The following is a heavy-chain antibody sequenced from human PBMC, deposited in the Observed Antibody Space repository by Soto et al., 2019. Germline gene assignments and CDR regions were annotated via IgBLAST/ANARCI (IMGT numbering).Heavy chain of an antibody. V-gene: IGHV1-69*01. CDR3: ARPVEMVTISRSYLFY. D-gene: IGHD5-18*01. Sequence: QVQLVQSGAEVKKPGSSVKVSCKASGGTFSNYAINWVRQAPGQGLEWMGGIIPIFGTANYAQKFQGRVTITADESTSTAYLDLSSLRSEDTAVYYCARPVEMVTISRSYLFYWGQGTLVTVSS. CDR2: IIPIFGTA. J-gene: IGHJ4*02. CDR1: GGTFSNYA.